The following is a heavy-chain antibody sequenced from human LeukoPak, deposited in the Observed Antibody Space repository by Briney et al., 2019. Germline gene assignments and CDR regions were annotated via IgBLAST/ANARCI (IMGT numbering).Heavy chain of an antibody. CDR3: ARGLTMSHDAFDI. J-gene: IGHJ3*02. CDR2: INHSGST. D-gene: IGHD3-10*02. CDR1: GGSFSGYY. Sequence: SGTLSLTCAVYGGSFSGYYWSWIRQPPGKGLEWIGEINHSGSTNYNPSLKSRVTISVDTSKNQFSLKLSSVTAADTAVYYCARGLTMSHDAFDIWGQGTMVTVSS. V-gene: IGHV4-34*01.